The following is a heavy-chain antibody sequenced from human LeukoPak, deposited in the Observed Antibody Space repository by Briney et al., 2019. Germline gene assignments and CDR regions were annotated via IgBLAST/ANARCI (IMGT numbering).Heavy chain of an antibody. Sequence: PGGSLRLSCAASGFTFSSYGMHWVRQAPGKGLEWVAVISYDGSNKYYADSVKGRFTISRGNSKNTLYLQMNSLRAEDTAVYYCAKAGNYYYDSSGYLYLIDYWGQGTLVTVSS. CDR1: GFTFSSYG. V-gene: IGHV3-30*18. J-gene: IGHJ4*02. D-gene: IGHD3-22*01. CDR2: ISYDGSNK. CDR3: AKAGNYYYDSSGYLYLIDY.